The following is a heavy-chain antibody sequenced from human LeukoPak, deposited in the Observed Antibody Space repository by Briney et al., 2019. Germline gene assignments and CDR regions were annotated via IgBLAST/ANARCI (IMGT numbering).Heavy chain of an antibody. D-gene: IGHD4-17*01. V-gene: IGHV3-48*02. Sequence: GGSLRLSCVASGFTFSSYSMNWVRQAPGKGLEWVSYISSSSSTIYYADSVKGRFTISRDNDKNSLFLQMNSLRDEDTAVYYCARDPMVYGDYDAFDIWGQGTMVTVSS. CDR2: ISSSSSTI. CDR1: GFTFSSYS. CDR3: ARDPMVYGDYDAFDI. J-gene: IGHJ3*02.